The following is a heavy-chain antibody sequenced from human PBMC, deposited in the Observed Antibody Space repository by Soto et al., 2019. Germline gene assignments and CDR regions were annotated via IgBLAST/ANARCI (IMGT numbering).Heavy chain of an antibody. V-gene: IGHV1-18*04. CDR3: ARDSKWLIINGNWFDS. CDR1: GYNFINYG. Sequence: QVRLVQSGAEVKKPGASVKVSCKFSGYNFINYGMTWVRQAPGQGLEWMGWISGSNGATNYAQRFQGRVTLTTDTSTNTAYMELGSLRLDDTAVYYCARDSKWLIINGNWFDSWGQGTRVTVSS. D-gene: IGHD5-12*01. J-gene: IGHJ5*01. CDR2: ISGSNGAT.